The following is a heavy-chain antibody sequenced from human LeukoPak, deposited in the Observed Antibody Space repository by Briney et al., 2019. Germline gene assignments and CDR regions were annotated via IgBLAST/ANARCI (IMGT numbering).Heavy chain of an antibody. CDR1: GGSISSHY. Sequence: SETLSLTCTVSGGSISSHYWSWIRQPPGKGLEWIGYIYYSGSTNYNPSLKSRVTISVDTSKSQFSLKLSSVTAADTAVYYCARQEQQLVRGGRRANWFDPWGQGTLVTVSS. D-gene: IGHD6-13*01. J-gene: IGHJ5*02. CDR3: ARQEQQLVRGGRRANWFDP. V-gene: IGHV4-59*11. CDR2: IYYSGST.